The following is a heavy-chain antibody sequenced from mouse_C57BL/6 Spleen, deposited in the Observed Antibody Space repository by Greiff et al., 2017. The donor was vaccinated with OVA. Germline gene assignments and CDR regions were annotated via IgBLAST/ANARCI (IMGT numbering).Heavy chain of an antibody. J-gene: IGHJ3*01. V-gene: IGHV1-82*01. Sequence: VQLQQSGPELVKPGASVKISCKASGYAFSSSWMNWVKQRPGKGLEWIGRIYPGDGDTNYNGKFKGKATLTADKSSSTAYMQLSSLTSEDSAVYFCASHDYDFWFAYWGQGTLVTVSA. CDR3: ASHDYDFWFAY. CDR2: IYPGDGDT. CDR1: GYAFSSSW. D-gene: IGHD2-4*01.